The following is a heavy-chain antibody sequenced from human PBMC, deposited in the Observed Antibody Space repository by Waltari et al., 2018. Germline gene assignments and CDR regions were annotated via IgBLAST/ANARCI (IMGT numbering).Heavy chain of an antibody. CDR1: GFTFSSYC. V-gene: IGHV3-7*04. Sequence: EVQLVESGGGLVQPGGSLRLSCAASGFTFSSYCMSLVRQAPGKGLEWVANIKQDGSEKYYVDSVKGRFTISRDNAKNSLYLQMNSLRAEDTAVYYCARADSVAGIGFDYWGQGTLVTVSS. J-gene: IGHJ4*02. CDR3: ARADSVAGIGFDY. CDR2: IKQDGSEK. D-gene: IGHD6-19*01.